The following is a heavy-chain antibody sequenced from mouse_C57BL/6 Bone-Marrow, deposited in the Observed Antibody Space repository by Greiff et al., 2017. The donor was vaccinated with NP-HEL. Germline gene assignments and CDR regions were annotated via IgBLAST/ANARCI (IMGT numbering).Heavy chain of an antibody. D-gene: IGHD3-3*01. CDR3: ARVGAGYWYCDV. CDR1: GYTFTSYW. J-gene: IGHJ1*03. Sequence: QVQLQQPGAELVRPGSSVKLSCKASGYTFTSYWMDWVKQRPGQGLEWIGNIYPSDSETHYNQKFKDKATLTVDKSSSTAYMQLSSLTSEDSAVYYCARVGAGYWYCDVWGTGTTVTVSS. CDR2: IYPSDSET. V-gene: IGHV1-61*01.